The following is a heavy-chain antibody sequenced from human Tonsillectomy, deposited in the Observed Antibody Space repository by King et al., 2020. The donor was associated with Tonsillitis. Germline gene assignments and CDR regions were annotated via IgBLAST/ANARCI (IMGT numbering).Heavy chain of an antibody. D-gene: IGHD2-15*01. J-gene: IGHJ6*02. Sequence: VQLVQSGAEVKKPGSSVKVSCKASGGTFSSYAFSWVRQAPGQGLEWMGGIIPIFGPANNAQKFQGRVTITADESTSTAYMELSGLSSEDTAVFYCVRASGDRYCSGGSCYALPFYYYGMNVWGQGTTVTVSS. CDR2: IIPIFGPA. CDR3: VRASGDRYCSGGSCYALPFYYYGMNV. CDR1: GGTFSSYA. V-gene: IGHV1-69*01.